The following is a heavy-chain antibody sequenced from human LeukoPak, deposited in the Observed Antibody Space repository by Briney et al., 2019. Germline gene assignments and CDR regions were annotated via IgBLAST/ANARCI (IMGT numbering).Heavy chain of an antibody. Sequence: SETLSLTCAVYGGSFSGYYWSWISQPPGKGLEWIGEINHSGSTNYNPSLKSRVTISVDTSKNQFSLKLSSVTAADTALYYCARWEESDAFDIWGQGTMVTVSS. CDR3: ARWEESDAFDI. V-gene: IGHV4-34*01. CDR2: INHSGST. D-gene: IGHD1-26*01. CDR1: GGSFSGYY. J-gene: IGHJ3*02.